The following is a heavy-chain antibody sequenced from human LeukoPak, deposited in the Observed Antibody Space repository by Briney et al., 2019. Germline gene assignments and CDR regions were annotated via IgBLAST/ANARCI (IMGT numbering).Heavy chain of an antibody. Sequence: SETLSLTCTVSGGSISSYYWSWIRQPAGKGLEWIGEINHSGSTNYNPSLKSRVTISVDTSKNQFSLKLSSVTAADTAVYYCARGPSTAGRIAAAGKDYWGQGTLVTVSS. V-gene: IGHV4-34*01. CDR3: ARGPSTAGRIAAAGKDY. CDR1: GGSISSYY. CDR2: INHSGST. J-gene: IGHJ4*02. D-gene: IGHD6-13*01.